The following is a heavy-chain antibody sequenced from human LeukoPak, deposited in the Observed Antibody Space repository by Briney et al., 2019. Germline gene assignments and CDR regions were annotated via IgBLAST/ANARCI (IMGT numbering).Heavy chain of an antibody. J-gene: IGHJ4*02. CDR3: AKDYPGGYDSLSYFDY. CDR2: ISGSGGST. V-gene: IGHV3-23*01. Sequence: PGGSLRLSCAASGFTFSSYAMSWVRQAPGEGLEWVSAISGSGGSTYYADSVKGRFTISRDNSKNTLYLQMNSLRAEDTAVYYCAKDYPGGYDSLSYFDYWGQGTLVTVSS. CDR1: GFTFSSYA. D-gene: IGHD5-12*01.